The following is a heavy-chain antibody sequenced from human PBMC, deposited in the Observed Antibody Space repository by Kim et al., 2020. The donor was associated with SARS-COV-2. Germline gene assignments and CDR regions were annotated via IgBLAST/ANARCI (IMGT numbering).Heavy chain of an antibody. CDR2: IYYSGST. Sequence: SETLSLTCTVSGGSISSSSYYWGWIRQPPGKGLEWIGSIYYSGSTYYNPSLKSRVTISVDTSKNQFSLKLSSVTAADTAVYYCARGRRWVGELFETDGM. J-gene: IGHJ6*01. CDR1: GGSISSSSYY. D-gene: IGHD3-10*01. CDR3: ARGRRWVGELFETDGM. V-gene: IGHV4-39*01.